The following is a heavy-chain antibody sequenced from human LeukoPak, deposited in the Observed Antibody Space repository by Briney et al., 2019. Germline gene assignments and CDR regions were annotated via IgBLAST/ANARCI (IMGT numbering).Heavy chain of an antibody. CDR3: AKDPYGDYVRYFDY. CDR1: GFTFGHNA. Sequence: PGGSLRLSCVASGFTFGHNAMAWVRQAPGKRLEWVSALSGSGGDTFYADSVKGRFTISRDNSKNTLYLQMNSLRAEDTAVYYCAKDPYGDYVRYFDYWGQGTLVTVSS. J-gene: IGHJ4*02. CDR2: LSGSGGDT. V-gene: IGHV3-23*01. D-gene: IGHD4-17*01.